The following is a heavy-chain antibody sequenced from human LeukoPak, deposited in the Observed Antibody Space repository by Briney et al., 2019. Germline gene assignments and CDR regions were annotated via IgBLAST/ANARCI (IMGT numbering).Heavy chain of an antibody. V-gene: IGHV3-30*02. Sequence: PGGSLRLSCAASGFSFSTADMHWVRQAPGKGLEWVAFLRSGGNDKYYAGSVKGRFTISRDNSKNTLFLQMNSLRAEDTAIYYCAKEYSSSWRIFAYWGQGTRVTVSS. CDR3: AKEYSSSWRIFAY. D-gene: IGHD6-13*01. CDR1: GFSFSTAD. J-gene: IGHJ4*02. CDR2: LRSGGNDK.